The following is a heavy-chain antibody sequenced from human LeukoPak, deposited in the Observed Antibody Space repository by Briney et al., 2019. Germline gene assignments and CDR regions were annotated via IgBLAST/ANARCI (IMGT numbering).Heavy chain of an antibody. Sequence: GESLKISCKGSGYSFTSYGISWVRQAPGQGLEWMGWISAYNGNTNYAQKLQGRVTMTTDTSTSTAYMELRSLRSDDTAVYYCARDAAVAGVDYWGQGTLVTVSS. CDR3: ARDAAVAGVDY. J-gene: IGHJ4*02. CDR1: GYSFTSYG. D-gene: IGHD6-19*01. V-gene: IGHV1-18*01. CDR2: ISAYNGNT.